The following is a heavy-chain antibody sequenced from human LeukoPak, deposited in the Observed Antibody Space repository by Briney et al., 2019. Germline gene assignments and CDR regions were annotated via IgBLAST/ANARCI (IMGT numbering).Heavy chain of an antibody. V-gene: IGHV4-34*01. J-gene: IGHJ4*02. D-gene: IGHD6-13*01. CDR3: ARYSSREGFDY. CDR1: GGSFSGYS. CDR2: INHSGST. Sequence: SETLSLTCAAYGGSFSGYSWRWIRQPPGKGLEWIGEINHSGSTNYNPFLKSRVTISVDTPKHQFSMKLSAVTAVDTAVYYCARYSSREGFDYWGQETLVAVSS.